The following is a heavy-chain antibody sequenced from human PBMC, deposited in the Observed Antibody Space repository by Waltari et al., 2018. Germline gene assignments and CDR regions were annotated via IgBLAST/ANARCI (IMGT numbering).Heavy chain of an antibody. D-gene: IGHD6-19*01. CDR2: ISGIGGST. CDR3: AKASQWLVQGVLDY. CDR1: GFTFSSYA. Sequence: EVQLLESGGGLVQPGGSLRLSCAASGFTFSSYAMSWVRQAPGKGLGWVSSISGIGGSTYYATSLKVRFTISRDNSKNTLYLQMNSLRAEDTAVYYCAKASQWLVQGVLDYWGQGTLVTVSS. V-gene: IGHV3-23*01. J-gene: IGHJ4*02.